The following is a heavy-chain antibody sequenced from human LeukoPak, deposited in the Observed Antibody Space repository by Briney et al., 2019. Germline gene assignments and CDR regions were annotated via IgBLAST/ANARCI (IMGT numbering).Heavy chain of an antibody. CDR3: ARACGGGSCRRNWFDP. D-gene: IGHD2-15*01. CDR2: IIPIFGTA. J-gene: IGHJ5*02. CDR1: GGTFSSYA. V-gene: IGHV1-69*13. Sequence: ASVKVSCKASGGTFSSYAISWVRQAPGQGLEWMGVIIPIFGTANYARKFQGRVTITADESTSTAYMELSSLRSEDTAVYYCARACGGGSCRRNWFDPWGRGTLVTVSS.